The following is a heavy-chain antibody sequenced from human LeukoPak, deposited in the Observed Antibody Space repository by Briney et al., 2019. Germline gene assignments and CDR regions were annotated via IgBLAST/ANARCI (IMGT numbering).Heavy chain of an antibody. D-gene: IGHD5-18*01. V-gene: IGHV4-61*02. Sequence: SETLSLTCTVSGGSISSGSYYWSWIRQPAGKGLEWIGRIYTSGSTNYNPSLKSRVTISVDTSKNQFSLKLSSVTAADTAVYYCARDLMAAMGVGAFDIWGQGTMVTVSS. CDR2: IYTSGST. J-gene: IGHJ3*02. CDR1: GGSISSGSYY. CDR3: ARDLMAAMGVGAFDI.